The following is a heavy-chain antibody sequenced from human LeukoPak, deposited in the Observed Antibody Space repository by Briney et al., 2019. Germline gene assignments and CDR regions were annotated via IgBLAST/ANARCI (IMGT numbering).Heavy chain of an antibody. Sequence: GGSLRLSCAASGFTFSDYYMSWIRQAPGKGLEWVSYISSSGSTIYYADSVKGRFTISRDNAKNSLYLQMNSLRAEDTAVYYCARELQPGDDAFDIWGQGTMVTVSS. CDR1: GFTFSDYY. D-gene: IGHD1-14*01. CDR2: ISSSGSTI. J-gene: IGHJ3*02. CDR3: ARELQPGDDAFDI. V-gene: IGHV3-11*04.